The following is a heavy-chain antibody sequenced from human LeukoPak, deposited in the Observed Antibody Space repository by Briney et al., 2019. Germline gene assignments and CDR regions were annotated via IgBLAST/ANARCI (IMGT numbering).Heavy chain of an antibody. CDR2: MNPYSANT. CDR3: ARAIRYQLLSDY. D-gene: IGHD2-2*01. Sequence: ASVKVSCKTSGYTFSTYDIHWLRQAAGQGLEWMGWMNPYSANTGFAQKFQGRAAITRDTSTATAYLELSSLTSEDTAVYYCARAIRYQLLSDYWGQGTLVTVSS. V-gene: IGHV1-8*03. CDR1: GYTFSTYD. J-gene: IGHJ4*02.